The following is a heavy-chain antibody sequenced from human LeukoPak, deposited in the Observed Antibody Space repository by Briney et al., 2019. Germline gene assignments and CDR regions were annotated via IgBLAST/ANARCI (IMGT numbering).Heavy chain of an antibody. CDR1: GFTFSNAW. CDR3: TTDHGDILTGYYPDAFDI. J-gene: IGHJ3*02. V-gene: IGHV3-15*01. D-gene: IGHD3-9*01. CDR2: IKSKTDGGTT. Sequence: GGSLGLSCAASGFTFSNAWMSWVRQAPGKGLEWVGRIKSKTDGGTTDYAAPVKGRFTISRDDSKNTLYLQMNSLKTEDTAVYYCTTDHGDILTGYYPDAFDIWGQGTMVTVSS.